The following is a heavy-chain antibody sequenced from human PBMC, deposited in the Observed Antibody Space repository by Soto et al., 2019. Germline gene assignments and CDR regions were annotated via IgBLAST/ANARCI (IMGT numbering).Heavy chain of an antibody. CDR1: GYTFTSYY. Sequence: QVQLVQSGAEVKKPGASVKVSCKASGYTFTSYYMHWVRQAPGQGLEWMGIINPSGGSTSYAQKFQGRVPMTRDTSTSTVDMELSSLRSEDTAVYYCASSGAKNRAYYYDRSGYYRLDYWGQGTLVTVSS. J-gene: IGHJ4*02. V-gene: IGHV1-46*01. CDR2: INPSGGST. CDR3: ASSGAKNRAYYYDRSGYYRLDY. D-gene: IGHD3-22*01.